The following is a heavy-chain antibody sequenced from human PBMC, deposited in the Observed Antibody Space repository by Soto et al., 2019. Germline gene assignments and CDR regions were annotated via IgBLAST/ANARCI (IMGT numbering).Heavy chain of an antibody. CDR1: GGSISSSTYY. D-gene: IGHD6-19*01. V-gene: IGHV4-39*01. Sequence: SETLSLTCTVSGGSISSSTYYWGWIRQPPGKGLEWIGSIYYSGSTYYNPSLKSRVTISVDTSKNQFSLKLNSVTAADTAVYYCARPPYTSGWYYGDYWGQVTLVTVS. CDR3: ARPPYTSGWYYGDY. J-gene: IGHJ4*02. CDR2: IYYSGST.